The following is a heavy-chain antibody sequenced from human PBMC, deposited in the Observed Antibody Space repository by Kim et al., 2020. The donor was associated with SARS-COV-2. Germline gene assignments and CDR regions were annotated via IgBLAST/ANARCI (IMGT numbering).Heavy chain of an antibody. V-gene: IGHV3-30*18. CDR1: GFTFSSYG. CDR3: AKDRRQYYYDSSGYQHYYYYGMDV. CDR2: ISYDGSNK. Sequence: GGSLRLSCAASGFTFSSYGMHWVRQAPGKGLEWVAVISYDGSNKYYADSVKGRFTISRDNSKNTLYLQMNSLRAEDTAVYYCAKDRRQYYYDSSGYQHYYYYGMDVWGQGTTVTVSS. D-gene: IGHD3-22*01. J-gene: IGHJ6*02.